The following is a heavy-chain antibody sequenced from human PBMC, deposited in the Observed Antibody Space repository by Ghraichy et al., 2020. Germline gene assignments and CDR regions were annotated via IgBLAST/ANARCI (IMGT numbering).Heavy chain of an antibody. CDR3: ARVVPTAVGWIDP. D-gene: IGHD2-2*01. J-gene: IGHJ5*02. Sequence: SETLSLTCTVSGGSIITNTYYWGWIRQPPEKGLEWIGNSYYSGITYYNPSLKSRVTISVDTSKNQFSLRPPSVTAADTAVYYCARVVPTAVGWIDPWGQGTLVPVSS. CDR1: GGSIITNTYY. V-gene: IGHV4-39*01. CDR2: SYYSGIT.